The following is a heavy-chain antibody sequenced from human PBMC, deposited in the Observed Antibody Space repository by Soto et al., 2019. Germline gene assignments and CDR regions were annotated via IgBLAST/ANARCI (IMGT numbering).Heavy chain of an antibody. CDR1: GYTFTSYD. CDR2: MNPNSGNT. V-gene: IGHV1-8*01. CDR3: ASIRAIGSGSYDH. J-gene: IGHJ4*02. D-gene: IGHD3-10*01. Sequence: ASVKVSCKASGYTFTSYDINWVRQATGQGLEWMGWMNPNSGNTSYAQKFQGRVTMTTNNSMSTAYMELSSLRSEDTAVYYCASIRAIGSGSYDHWGQGTLVTVSS.